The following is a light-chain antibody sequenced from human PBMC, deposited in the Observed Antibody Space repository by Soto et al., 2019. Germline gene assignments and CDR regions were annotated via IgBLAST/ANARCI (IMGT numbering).Light chain of an antibody. CDR2: WAS. V-gene: IGKV4-1*01. CDR3: QQYYITPRT. Sequence: DIVMTQSPDSLAVSLGARATINCKSSQSVLYSSNNKNYIAWYQQKPGQPPKLLIYWASTRDSGVPDRFSGSGSGTDFTLTINSLQAEDVAVYYCQQYYITPRTFGQGTRLEIK. CDR1: QSVLYSSNNKNY. J-gene: IGKJ5*01.